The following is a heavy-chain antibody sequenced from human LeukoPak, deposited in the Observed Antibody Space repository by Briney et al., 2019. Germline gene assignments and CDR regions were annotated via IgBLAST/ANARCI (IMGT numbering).Heavy chain of an antibody. J-gene: IGHJ4*02. Sequence: QPGGSLRLACAASGVTFTTYSMTWVRQAPGKGLEWVSTINPGGITTYYADSVKGRFTISRDNSKNTVSLQMDSLRADDTAVYYCAKDRAGTPWADWGQGTLVTVSS. D-gene: IGHD1-1*01. CDR2: INPGGITT. CDR3: AKDRAGTPWAD. CDR1: GVTFTTYS. V-gene: IGHV3-23*01.